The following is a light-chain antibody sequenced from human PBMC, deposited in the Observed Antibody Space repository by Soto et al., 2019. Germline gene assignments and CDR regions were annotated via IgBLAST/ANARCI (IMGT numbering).Light chain of an antibody. CDR3: QQSYSTPPT. CDR1: QDISNY. J-gene: IGKJ5*01. Sequence: DIQMTQSASSLSASVGDRVTITCQASQDISNYLNWYQQKPGKAPKLLIYAASSLQSGVPSRFSGSGSGTDFTLTISSLQPEDFATYYCQQSYSTPPTFGQGTRLE. CDR2: AAS. V-gene: IGKV1-39*01.